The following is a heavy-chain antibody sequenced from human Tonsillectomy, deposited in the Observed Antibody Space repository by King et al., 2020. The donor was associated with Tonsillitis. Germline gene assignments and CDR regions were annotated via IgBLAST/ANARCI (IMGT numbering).Heavy chain of an antibody. Sequence: QLVQSGAEVKKPGASVKVSCKASGYTFTGYYMHWVRQAPGQGLEWMGWINPNSGGTNSAQRFQGRVTMTMDTSINTAYLELSMLTSDDTAVYYCARDRTGSYSWFFDLWGRGALVTVSS. D-gene: IGHD1-26*01. V-gene: IGHV1-2*02. CDR3: ARDRTGSYSWFFDL. J-gene: IGHJ2*01. CDR1: GYTFTGYY. CDR2: INPNSGGT.